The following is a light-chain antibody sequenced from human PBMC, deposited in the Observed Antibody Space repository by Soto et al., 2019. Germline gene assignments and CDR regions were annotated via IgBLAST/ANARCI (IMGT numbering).Light chain of an antibody. J-gene: IGLJ3*02. V-gene: IGLV2-8*01. CDR3: SSHAGINNVV. Sequence: QSALTQPPSASGSPGQSVAISCTGTSSDIGGYNYVSWYQQHPGKAPKLMMYEVTKRPSGVPDRFSGSKSGNTASLTVSGLQAEDEADYYCSSHAGINNVVFGGGTKLTVL. CDR1: SSDIGGYNY. CDR2: EVT.